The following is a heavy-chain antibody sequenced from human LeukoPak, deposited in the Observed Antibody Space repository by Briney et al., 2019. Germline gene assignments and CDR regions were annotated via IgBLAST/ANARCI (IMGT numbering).Heavy chain of an antibody. D-gene: IGHD3-16*01. J-gene: IGHJ5*02. CDR3: TRGLWSFDP. V-gene: IGHV3-49*04. CDR2: IRSKAYGGTT. Sequence: GGSLRLSCTASGFTFGVFAMNWVRQAPGKGLEWVGFIRSKAYGGTTEYAGSVKVRFTISRDDSKSIAYLQMNSLKTEDTAVYYCTRGLWSFDPWGQGTLATVSS. CDR1: GFTFGVFA.